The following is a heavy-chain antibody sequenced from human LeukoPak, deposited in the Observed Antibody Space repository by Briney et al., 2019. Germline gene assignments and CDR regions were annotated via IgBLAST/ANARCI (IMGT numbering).Heavy chain of an antibody. Sequence: ASVKVSCKASGYTFTSYYIHWVRQAPGQGLEWMGGILPMFGTANYAQKFQGRVTITADKSTTTAYMELSSLRSEDTGVYYCARDRSSGWFPHYDYWGQGTLVTVSS. CDR1: GYTFTSYY. D-gene: IGHD6-19*01. J-gene: IGHJ4*02. CDR2: ILPMFGTA. CDR3: ARDRSSGWFPHYDY. V-gene: IGHV1-69*06.